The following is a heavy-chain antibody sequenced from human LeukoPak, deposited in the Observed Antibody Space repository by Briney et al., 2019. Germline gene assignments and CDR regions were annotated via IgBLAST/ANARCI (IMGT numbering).Heavy chain of an antibody. CDR2: ISGSGGST. CDR1: GFTFSSYA. D-gene: IGHD2-21*01. Sequence: GGSLRLSCAASGFTFSSYAMSWVRQAPGKGLEWVSAISGSGGSTYYADSVKGRFTISRDNSKSTLYLQLNSLRAEDTAMYYCVRGIASHDFFSRGDWGQGTLVTVSS. J-gene: IGHJ4*02. CDR3: VRGIASHDFFSRGD. V-gene: IGHV3-23*01.